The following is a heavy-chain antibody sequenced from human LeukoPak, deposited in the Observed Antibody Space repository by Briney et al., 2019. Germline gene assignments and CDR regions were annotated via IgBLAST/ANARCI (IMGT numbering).Heavy chain of an antibody. Sequence: SETLSLTCTVSGGSISSYYWNWIRQPPGKGLEWIGSIYYSGSTYYNLSLKSRVTISLDTSKNQFSLKLTSVTAADTAVYYCARGGVIVNLQHWGQGTLVTVSS. CDR3: ARGGVIVNLQH. V-gene: IGHV4-39*07. J-gene: IGHJ1*01. D-gene: IGHD3-16*02. CDR2: IYYSGST. CDR1: GGSISSYY.